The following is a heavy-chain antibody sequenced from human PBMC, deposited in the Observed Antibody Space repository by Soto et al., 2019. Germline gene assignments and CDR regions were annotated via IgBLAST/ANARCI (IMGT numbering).Heavy chain of an antibody. J-gene: IGHJ4*02. CDR1: GGSFRGYY. D-gene: IGHD6-19*01. CDR2: INHSGIT. CDR3: AIGPRMWLAGGGY. Sequence: LSLTCAVYGGSFRGYYWSWIRQPPGKGLEWLGEINHSGITDYNPSLTSRITISIDTSKKQFSLKLNSVTAADTAVYYCAIGPRMWLAGGGYWGQGTQVTVSS. V-gene: IGHV4-34*01.